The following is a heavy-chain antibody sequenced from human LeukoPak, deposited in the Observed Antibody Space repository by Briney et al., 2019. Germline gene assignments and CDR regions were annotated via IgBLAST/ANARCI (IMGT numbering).Heavy chain of an antibody. CDR2: INPSGGST. CDR1: GYTFTSYG. J-gene: IGHJ4*02. CDR3: ARGGDSSGWYSYFDY. D-gene: IGHD6-19*01. V-gene: IGHV1-46*01. Sequence: ASVKVSCKASGYTFTSYGISWVRQAPGQGLEWMGIINPSGGSTSYAQKFQGRVTMTRDMSTSTVYMELSSLRSEDTAVYYCARGGDSSGWYSYFDYWGQGTLVTVSS.